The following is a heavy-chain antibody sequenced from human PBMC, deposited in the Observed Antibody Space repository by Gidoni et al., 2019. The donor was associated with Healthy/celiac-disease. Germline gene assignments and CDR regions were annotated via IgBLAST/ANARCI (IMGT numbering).Heavy chain of an antibody. Sequence: QVQLVESGGGVVQPGRSLRLSCAASGFTFSSYAMHWVRQAPGKGLEWVAVISYDGSNKYYADSVKGRFTISRDNSKNTLYLQMNSLRAEDTAVYYCARLSSVYGMDVWGQGTTVTVSS. D-gene: IGHD3-10*01. CDR3: ARLSSVYGMDV. V-gene: IGHV3-30-3*01. CDR1: GFTFSSYA. CDR2: ISYDGSNK. J-gene: IGHJ6*02.